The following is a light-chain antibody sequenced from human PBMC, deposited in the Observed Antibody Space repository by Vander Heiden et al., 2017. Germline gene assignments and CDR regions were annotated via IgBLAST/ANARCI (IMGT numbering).Light chain of an antibody. Sequence: DIQMTQSPSSLSVSVGDRVTITCRASQSISSYLHWYQQRPGKAPELVIYAASSLQSGVPSRFSCSGSGTDFTLTISSLQPEDFATYYCQQSFSTPTFGGGTKVEIK. CDR3: QQSFSTPT. CDR1: QSISSY. J-gene: IGKJ4*01. V-gene: IGKV1-39*01. CDR2: AAS.